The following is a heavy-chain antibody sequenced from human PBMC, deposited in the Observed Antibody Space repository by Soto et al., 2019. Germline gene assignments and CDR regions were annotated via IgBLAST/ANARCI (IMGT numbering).Heavy chain of an antibody. CDR1: GFTFSTYA. V-gene: IGHV3-21*02. CDR3: VRGTYSRGPDEGEF. D-gene: IGHD6-13*01. Sequence: EVQLVESGGGLVQPGGSLRLSCTASGFTFSTYAMNWVRQAPGKGLEWVPSITRTGNYIYYADSLKGRFTISRDNAKNPLYMEMNNLRAEDTAVYLCVRGTYSRGPDEGEFWGQGTGLTVSS. J-gene: IGHJ4*02. CDR2: ITRTGNYI.